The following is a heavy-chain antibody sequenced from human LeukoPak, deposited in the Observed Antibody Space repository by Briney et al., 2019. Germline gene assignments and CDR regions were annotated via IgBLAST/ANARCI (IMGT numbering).Heavy chain of an antibody. V-gene: IGHV1-3*03. D-gene: IGHD3-22*01. CDR3: AKKWSGDYDSSGVNDAFDI. J-gene: IGHJ3*02. Sequence: GASVKVSCKASGYTFTSYAMHWVRQAPGQRLEWMGWINAGNGNTKYSQEFQGRVTITRDTSASTAYMELSSLRSEDMAVYYCAKKWSGDYDSSGVNDAFDIGGQGTMVTVSS. CDR2: INAGNGNT. CDR1: GYTFTSYA.